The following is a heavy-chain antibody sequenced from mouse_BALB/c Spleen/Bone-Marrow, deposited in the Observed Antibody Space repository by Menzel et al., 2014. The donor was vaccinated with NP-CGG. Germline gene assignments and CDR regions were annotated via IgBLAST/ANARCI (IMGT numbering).Heavy chain of an antibody. CDR2: IYPGSGST. D-gene: IGHD2-1*01. V-gene: IGHV1-77*01. CDR1: GYTFTDYV. CDR3: ARLDGNYRYAMDY. J-gene: IGHJ4*01. Sequence: VQLVESGPELVKPGASVKMSCKASGYTFTDYVITWVKQRTGQGLEWIGEIYPGSGSTYYNEKFKGKATLTADKSSNTAYMQLGSLTSEDSAVYFCARLDGNYRYAMDYWGQGTSVTVSS.